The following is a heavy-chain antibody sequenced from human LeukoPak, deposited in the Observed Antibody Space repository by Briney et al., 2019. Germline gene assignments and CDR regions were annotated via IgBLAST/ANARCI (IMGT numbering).Heavy chain of an antibody. CDR1: GGSINTTY. V-gene: IGHV4-59*01. J-gene: IGHJ4*02. CDR2: IHYSGST. CDR3: ARGGWFHDG. Sequence: SETLSLTCSISGGSINTTYWSWIRQPPGKGLEWIGNIHYSGSTNYNSSLKSRVTISVDTSKNQFSLKMISVTTADTAVYFCARGGWFHDGWGQGTLVTVSS. D-gene: IGHD6-19*01.